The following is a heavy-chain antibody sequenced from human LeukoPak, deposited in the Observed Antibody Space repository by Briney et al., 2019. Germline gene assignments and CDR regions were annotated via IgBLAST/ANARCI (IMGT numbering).Heavy chain of an antibody. CDR2: ISGSSGST. D-gene: IGHD6-13*01. V-gene: IGHV3-23*01. Sequence: GGSLRLSCAASGFTFSSYAMSWVRQAPGKGLEWVSAISGSSGSTYYADSVKGRFTISRDNSKNTLYLQMNSLRAEDTAVYYCARDGGDSSSAYYFGYWGQGTLVTVSS. CDR1: GFTFSSYA. J-gene: IGHJ4*02. CDR3: ARDGGDSSSAYYFGY.